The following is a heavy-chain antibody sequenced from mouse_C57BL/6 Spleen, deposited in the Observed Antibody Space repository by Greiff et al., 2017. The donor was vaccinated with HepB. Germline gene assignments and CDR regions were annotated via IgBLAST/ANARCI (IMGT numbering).Heavy chain of an antibody. CDR2: ISSGGDYI. J-gene: IGHJ1*03. Sequence: EVQGVESGEGLVKPGGSLKLSCAASGFTFSSYAMSWVRQTPEKRLEWVAYISSGGDYIYYADTVKGRFTISRDNARNTLYLQMSSLKSEDTAMYDCTREGDGSSYSGWGTGTTVTVSS. D-gene: IGHD1-1*01. CDR1: GFTFSSYA. V-gene: IGHV5-9-1*02. CDR3: TREGDGSSYSG.